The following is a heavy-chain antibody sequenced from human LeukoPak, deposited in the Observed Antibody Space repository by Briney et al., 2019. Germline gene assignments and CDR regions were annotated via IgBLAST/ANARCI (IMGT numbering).Heavy chain of an antibody. D-gene: IGHD3-10*01. V-gene: IGHV3-23*01. CDR3: AKPYHYYGSGSYLPFDY. CDR2: ISGSGGST. CDR1: GFTFSSYA. Sequence: GGSLRLSCAASGFTFSSYAMSWVRQAPGKGLEWVSAISGSGGSTYYADSVKSRFTISRDNSKNTLYLQMNSLRAEDTAVYYCAKPYHYYGSGSYLPFDYWGQGTLVTVSS. J-gene: IGHJ4*02.